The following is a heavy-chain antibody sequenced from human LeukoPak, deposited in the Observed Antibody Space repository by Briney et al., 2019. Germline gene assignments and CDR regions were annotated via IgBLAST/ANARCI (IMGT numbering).Heavy chain of an antibody. V-gene: IGHV4-34*01. CDR2: INHSGST. CDR3: ARGWYYDSSADYYYGMDV. J-gene: IGHJ6*02. CDR1: GGSFSGYY. D-gene: IGHD3-22*01. Sequence: SETLSLTCAVYGGSFSGYYWSWIRQPPGKGLEWIGEINHSGSTNYNPSLKSRVTISVDTSKNQFSLKLSSVTAADTAVYYCARGWYYDSSADYYYGMDVWGQGTTVTVSS.